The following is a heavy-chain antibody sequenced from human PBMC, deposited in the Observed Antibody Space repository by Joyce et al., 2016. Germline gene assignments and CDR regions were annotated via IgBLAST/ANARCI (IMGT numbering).Heavy chain of an antibody. V-gene: IGHV3-21*01. J-gene: IGHJ4*02. CDR3: ARSSYTNGIFDY. CDR2: LSSSSSYI. CDR1: GFTFSSYS. Sequence: EVQLVESGGGLVKPGGSLRLSCAASGFTFSSYSMSWVRQAPGKGLEWGSSLSSSSSYIKYTDSVKGRFTISRVNAKNSLYLQMNSLRVEDTAVYYCARSSYTNGIFDYWGQGTLVTVSS. D-gene: IGHD2-8*01.